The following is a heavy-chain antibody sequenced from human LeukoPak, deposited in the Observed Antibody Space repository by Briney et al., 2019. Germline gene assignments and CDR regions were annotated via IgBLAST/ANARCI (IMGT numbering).Heavy chain of an antibody. V-gene: IGHV3-53*01. Sequence: GGSLRLSCAVSGFTVSSNYMSWVRQAPGKGLEWVSVIYTGGTTYYADSVKGRFTISRDNSKNTLYLQMNSLRAEDTAVYYCARVLWSGDYPRFDYWGQGTLVTVSS. D-gene: IGHD4-17*01. CDR3: ARVLWSGDYPRFDY. CDR2: IYTGGTT. J-gene: IGHJ4*02. CDR1: GFTVSSNY.